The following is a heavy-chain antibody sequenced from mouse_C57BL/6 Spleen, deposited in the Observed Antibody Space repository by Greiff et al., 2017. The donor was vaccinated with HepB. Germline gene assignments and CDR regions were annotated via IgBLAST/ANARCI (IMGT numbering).Heavy chain of an antibody. CDR1: GFTFSDYG. J-gene: IGHJ3*01. V-gene: IGHV5-17*01. CDR3: ARIYYFGSSPLAY. CDR2: IRSGSSTI. D-gene: IGHD1-1*01. Sequence: EVKLMESGGGLVKPGGSLKLSCAASGFTFSDYGMHWVRQAPAKGLEWVAYIRSGSSTIYYADTVKGRCTISRDNAKNTLFLQMTSLRSEDTAMYYCARIYYFGSSPLAYWGQGTLVTVSP.